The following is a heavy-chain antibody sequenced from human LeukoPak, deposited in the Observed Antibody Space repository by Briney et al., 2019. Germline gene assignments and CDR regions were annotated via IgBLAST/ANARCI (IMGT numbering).Heavy chain of an antibody. CDR3: ARGTAMK. CDR2: INTDGSST. V-gene: IGHV3-74*01. CDR1: GFTFSSYW. J-gene: IGHJ4*02. Sequence: LAGGSLRLSCAASGFTFSSYWMHWVRQAPGKRLVWVSRINTDGSSTSYADSVKGRFTISRDNAKNTLYLQMNSLRAEDTAVYYCARGTAMKWGQGTLVTVSS. D-gene: IGHD5-18*01.